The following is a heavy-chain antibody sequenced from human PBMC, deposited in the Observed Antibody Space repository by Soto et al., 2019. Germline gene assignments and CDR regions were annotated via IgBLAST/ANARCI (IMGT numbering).Heavy chain of an antibody. CDR1: GFTFSSYG. CDR2: IWYDGSNK. Sequence: GGSLRLSCAASGFTFSSYGMHWVRQAPGKGLEWVAVIWYDGSNKYYADSVKGRFTISRDNSKNTLYLQMNSLRAEDTAVYYCAREDSSGYKFFDYWGQGTLVTVSS. J-gene: IGHJ4*02. D-gene: IGHD3-22*01. V-gene: IGHV3-33*01. CDR3: AREDSSGYKFFDY.